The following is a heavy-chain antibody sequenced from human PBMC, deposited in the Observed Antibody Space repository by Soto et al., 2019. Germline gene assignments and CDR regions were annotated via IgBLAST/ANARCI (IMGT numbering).Heavy chain of an antibody. V-gene: IGHV1-69*06. J-gene: IGHJ3*02. Sequence: ASVKVSCKASGGTFSSYAISWVRQAPGQGLEWMGGIIPIFGTANYAQKFQGRVTITADKSTSTAYMELSSLRSEDTAVYYCARDRRGVLASSGYYYRVAFDIWGQGTMVTVSS. D-gene: IGHD3-22*01. CDR2: IIPIFGTA. CDR3: ARDRRGVLASSGYYYRVAFDI. CDR1: GGTFSSYA.